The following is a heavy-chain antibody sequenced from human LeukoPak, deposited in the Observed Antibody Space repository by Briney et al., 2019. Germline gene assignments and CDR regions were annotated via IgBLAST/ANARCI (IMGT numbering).Heavy chain of an antibody. CDR1: GGSISSSSYY. J-gene: IGHJ4*02. Sequence: AETLSLTCTVSGGSISSSSYYWGWIRQPPGKGLEWIGSIYYSGITYYNPSLKSRIIISVDTSKNQFSLKLRSVTAADTAIYYCARRVVSITPYFDYWGQATLVTV. V-gene: IGHV4-39*01. CDR3: ARRVVSITPYFDY. D-gene: IGHD5/OR15-5a*01. CDR2: IYYSGIT.